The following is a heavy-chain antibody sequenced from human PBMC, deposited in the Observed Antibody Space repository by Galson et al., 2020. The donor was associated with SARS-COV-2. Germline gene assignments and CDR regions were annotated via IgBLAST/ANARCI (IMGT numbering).Heavy chain of an antibody. J-gene: IGHJ4*02. CDR3: ARDALYYFGLGSYLDY. CDR1: GRSISSGSYY. Sequence: SETLSLTCTVSGRSISSGSYYWSWIRPPAGKGLEWIARIDTSGSANYHPSRKSRVTISGDASKNQFSLKLSSVTAADPAVYYCARDALYYFGLGSYLDYWGQGTLVFVSS. D-gene: IGHD3-10*01. V-gene: IGHV4-61*02. CDR2: IDTSGSA.